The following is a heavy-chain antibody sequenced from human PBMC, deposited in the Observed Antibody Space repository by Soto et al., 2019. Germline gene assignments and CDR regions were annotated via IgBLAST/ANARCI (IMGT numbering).Heavy chain of an antibody. V-gene: IGHV3-30*18. CDR1: GFTFSSYG. CDR2: ISYDGSNK. J-gene: IGHJ4*02. CDR3: AKDSPPKKD. Sequence: QVQLVESGGGVVQPGRSLRLSCAASGFTFSSYGMHWVRQAPGKGLEWVAVISYDGSNKYYADSVKGRFTISRDNSKNTLYLQMNSLRAEDTAVYYCAKDSPPKKDWGQGTLVTVFS.